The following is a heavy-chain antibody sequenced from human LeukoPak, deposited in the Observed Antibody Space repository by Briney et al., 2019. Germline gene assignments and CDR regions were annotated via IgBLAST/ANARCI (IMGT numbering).Heavy chain of an antibody. J-gene: IGHJ4*02. Sequence: ASVKVSCKASGGTFSSYAISWVRQAPGQGLEWMGGIIPIFGTANYAQKFQGRVTITADESTSTAYMELSSLRSVDTAVYYCARDSEQLVGGWGQGTLVTVSS. CDR1: GGTFSSYA. CDR3: ARDSEQLVGG. V-gene: IGHV1-69*13. CDR2: IIPIFGTA. D-gene: IGHD6-13*01.